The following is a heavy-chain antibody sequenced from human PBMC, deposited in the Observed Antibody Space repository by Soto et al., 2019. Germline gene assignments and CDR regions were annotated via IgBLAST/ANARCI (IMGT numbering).Heavy chain of an antibody. CDR2: MWHEGSNK. Sequence: QVQLVESGGGVVQPGRSLRLSCAASGFTFSTYGMHWVRQAPGKGLEWVAVMWHEGSNKYYTDSVKGRFTISRDNSKNTPYLKMNSLRAEDTAVYYCAKDPPEDSGGYFALDYWGQGTLVTVSS. J-gene: IGHJ4*02. CDR1: GFTFSTYG. D-gene: IGHD3-22*01. CDR3: AKDPPEDSGGYFALDY. V-gene: IGHV3-33*06.